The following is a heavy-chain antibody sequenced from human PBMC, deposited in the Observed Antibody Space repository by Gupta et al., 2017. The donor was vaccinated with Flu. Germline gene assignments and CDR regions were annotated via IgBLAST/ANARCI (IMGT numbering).Heavy chain of an antibody. D-gene: IGHD2-21*02. V-gene: IGHV4-59*01. CDR2: YSGSL. J-gene: IGHJ4*02. Sequence: YSGSLNYSPSLKSRLMISVDTSKKQFSLTLTSVTAADTAVYYCARFGHCGDGHCAGFDYWGQGTLVTVSS. CDR3: ARFGHCGDGHCAGFDY.